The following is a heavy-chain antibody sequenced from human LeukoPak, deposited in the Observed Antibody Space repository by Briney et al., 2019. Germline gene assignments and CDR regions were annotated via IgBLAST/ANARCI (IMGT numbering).Heavy chain of an antibody. CDR1: GFTFSRYR. Sequence: GGSLRLSCAASGFTFSRYRMSWVRQAPGKGLEWVANIKQDGGEIYYVDSVKGRFTISRDNAKNSVYLHMNSLRAEDTAVYYCARDKVVGPTKFDSWGQGTLVTVSS. CDR2: IKQDGGEI. J-gene: IGHJ5*01. CDR3: ARDKVVGPTKFDS. V-gene: IGHV3-7*01. D-gene: IGHD1-26*01.